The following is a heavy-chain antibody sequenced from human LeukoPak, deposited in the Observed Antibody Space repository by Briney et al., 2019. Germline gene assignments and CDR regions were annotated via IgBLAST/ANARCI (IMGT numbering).Heavy chain of an antibody. D-gene: IGHD4-17*01. CDR2: IKKDGIEK. V-gene: IGHV3-7*03. Sequence: GGSLRLSCVVSGFTLSSDWMSWVRQAPGKGLEWVANIKKDGIEKYYVESVKGRFTISRDTSKNTLYLQINSLRVEDTAVYYCIVFGDSNHWGQGTLVTVS. J-gene: IGHJ5*02. CDR1: GFTLSSDW. CDR3: IVFGDSNH.